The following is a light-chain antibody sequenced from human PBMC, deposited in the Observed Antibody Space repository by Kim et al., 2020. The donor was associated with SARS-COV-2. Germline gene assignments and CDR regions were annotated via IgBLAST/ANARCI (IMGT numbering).Light chain of an antibody. CDR3: QVWDSSSDHRV. Sequence: APGKTARITCGGNNIGSKRVHWYQQMPGQAPVLVIYSDSDRPSGIPERFSGSNFGNTATLTISRVEGGDEADYYCQVWDSSSDHRVFGGGTQLTVL. CDR2: SDS. CDR1: NIGSKR. J-gene: IGLJ3*02. V-gene: IGLV3-21*04.